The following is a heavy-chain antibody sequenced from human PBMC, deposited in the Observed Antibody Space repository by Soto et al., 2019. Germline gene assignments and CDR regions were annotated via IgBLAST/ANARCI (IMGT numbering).Heavy chain of an antibody. CDR1: GYSFTSYW. J-gene: IGHJ6*04. CDR3: ARLGAPDIVLMVYVDV. D-gene: IGHD2-8*01. CDR2: IYPGDSDT. Sequence: PGESLKISCKGSGYSFTSYWIGWVRQMPGKGLEWMGIIYPGDSDTRYSPSFQGQVTISAYKSISTAYLQWSSLKASDTAMYYCARLGAPDIVLMVYVDVWGKGTTVTVSS. V-gene: IGHV5-51*01.